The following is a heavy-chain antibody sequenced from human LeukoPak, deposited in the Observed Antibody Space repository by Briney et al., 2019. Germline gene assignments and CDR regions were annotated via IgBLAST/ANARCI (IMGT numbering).Heavy chain of an antibody. CDR2: IYYTGSP. Sequence: PSETLSLTCTVSGDSITPGYYWGWIRQPPGQGLEWIANIYYTGSPFYNPTLRSRVTISVDTSKNQFSLRLNSVTPEDTAVYYCARDFEHHPVPSMVRTTPMYCFGYWGQGTLVTVSS. J-gene: IGHJ4*02. CDR3: ARDFEHHPVPSMVRTTPMYCFGY. D-gene: IGHD3-10*01. V-gene: IGHV4-38-2*02. CDR1: GDSITPGYY.